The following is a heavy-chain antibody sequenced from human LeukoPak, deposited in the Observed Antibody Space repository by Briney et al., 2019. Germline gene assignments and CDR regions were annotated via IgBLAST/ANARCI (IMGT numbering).Heavy chain of an antibody. D-gene: IGHD1-26*01. CDR2: INAYNGNT. Sequence: ASVKVSCKASGYTFISYSISWVRQAPGQGLEWMGWINAYNGNTNYAQKLQGRVTMTRDMSTSTDYMELSSLRSEDTAIYYCARDNSVGDNAWWFDPWGQGTLVTVSS. CDR3: ARDNSVGDNAWWFDP. CDR1: GYTFISYS. J-gene: IGHJ5*02. V-gene: IGHV1-18*01.